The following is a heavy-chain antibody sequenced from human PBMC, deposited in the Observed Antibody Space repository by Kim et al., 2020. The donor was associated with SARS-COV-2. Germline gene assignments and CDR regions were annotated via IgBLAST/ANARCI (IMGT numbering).Heavy chain of an antibody. V-gene: IGHV5-51*01. J-gene: IGHJ5*02. CDR3: ARLIYCSSTSCYNGSRGWFDP. D-gene: IGHD2-2*02. CDR1: GYSFTSYW. Sequence: GESLKISCKGSGYSFTSYWIGWVRQMPGKGLEWRGIIYPGDSDTRYSPSFQGQVTISADKSISTAYLQWSSLKASDTAMYYCARLIYCSSTSCYNGSRGWFDPWGQGTLVPVSS. CDR2: IYPGDSDT.